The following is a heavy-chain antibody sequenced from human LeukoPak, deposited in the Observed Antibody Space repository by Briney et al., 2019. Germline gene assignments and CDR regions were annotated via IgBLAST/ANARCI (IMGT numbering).Heavy chain of an antibody. Sequence: KSSETLSLTCTVSGGSISSGGYYWSWIRQPPGKGLEWIGYIYHSGSTYYNPSLKSRVTISVDRSKNQFSLKLSSVTAADTAVYYCAREQYSYGYHFDYWGQGTLVTVSS. CDR2: IYHSGST. CDR1: GGSISSGGYY. V-gene: IGHV4-30-2*01. CDR3: AREQYSYGYHFDY. D-gene: IGHD5-18*01. J-gene: IGHJ4*02.